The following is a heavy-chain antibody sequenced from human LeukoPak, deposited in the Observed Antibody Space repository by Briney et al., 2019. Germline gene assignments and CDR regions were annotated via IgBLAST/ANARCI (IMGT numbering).Heavy chain of an antibody. J-gene: IGHJ3*02. V-gene: IGHV4-39*01. CDR3: ARHFSSAGWEDAFDI. CDR1: GGSVSSGSYY. CDR2: MYYSGNT. D-gene: IGHD2-2*01. Sequence: SETLSLTCTVSGGSVSSGSYYWSWIRQPPGKGLEWIGSMYYSGNTYYNPSLKSRVTVSVATSKNQFSLKLSSVTAADTAMYYCARHFSSAGWEDAFDIWGQGTMVTVSS.